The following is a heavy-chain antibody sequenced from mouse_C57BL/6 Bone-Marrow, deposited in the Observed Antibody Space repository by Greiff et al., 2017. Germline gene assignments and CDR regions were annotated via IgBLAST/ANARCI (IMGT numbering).Heavy chain of an antibody. CDR1: GFSLSTFGMG. CDR3: ARGTYYYDSSRFDY. J-gene: IGHJ2*01. D-gene: IGHD1-1*01. V-gene: IGHV8-8*01. Sequence: QVTLKVSGPGILQPSQTLSLTCSFSGFSLSTFGMGVGWIRQPSGKGLEWLAHIWWDDDKYYKPALKSRLTIDKDTSKNQVFLKIANVDTADTATYYCARGTYYYDSSRFDYWGQGTTLTVSS. CDR2: IWWDDDK.